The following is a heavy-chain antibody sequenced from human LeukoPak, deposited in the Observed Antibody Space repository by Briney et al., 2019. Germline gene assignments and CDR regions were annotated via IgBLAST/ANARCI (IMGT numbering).Heavy chain of an antibody. D-gene: IGHD2-2*01. CDR2: IYYSGST. CDR1: GGSISSGDYY. CDR3: ARNLVPAAFDY. V-gene: IGHV4-30-4*08. J-gene: IGHJ4*02. Sequence: SQTLSLTCTVSGGSISSGDYYWSWIRQPPGKGLEWIGYIYYSGSTYYNPSLKSRVTISVDTSKNQFSLKLSSVTAEDTAVYYCARNLVPAAFDYWGQGTLVTVSS.